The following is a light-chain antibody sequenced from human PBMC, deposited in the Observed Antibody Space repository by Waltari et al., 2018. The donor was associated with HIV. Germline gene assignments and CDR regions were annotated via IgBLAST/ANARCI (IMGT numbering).Light chain of an antibody. Sequence: EIVLTQSPTILSLSPGERANLSCKASQNIDSYLAWYQQTPGQPPRLLLYDTSYRAAGIPGSFSGGGSGTDFTLIIDCLEPEDCAVYFCQQRISWPITFGQGTRL. CDR3: QQRISWPIT. CDR1: QNIDSY. V-gene: IGKV3-11*01. CDR2: DTS. J-gene: IGKJ5*01.